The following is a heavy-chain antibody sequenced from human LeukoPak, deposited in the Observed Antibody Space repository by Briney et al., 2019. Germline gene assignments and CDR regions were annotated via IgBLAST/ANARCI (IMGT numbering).Heavy chain of an antibody. J-gene: IGHJ3*02. CDR1: GFTFTSSA. V-gene: IGHV1-58*01. Sequence: SVKVSCKASGFTFTSSAVQWVRQARGQRLEWIGWIVVGSGNTNYAQKFQERVTITRDMSTSTAYMELSSLRSEDTAVYYCAAMYYDILTGYDAFDIWGQGTMVTVSS. D-gene: IGHD3-9*01. CDR2: IVVGSGNT. CDR3: AAMYYDILTGYDAFDI.